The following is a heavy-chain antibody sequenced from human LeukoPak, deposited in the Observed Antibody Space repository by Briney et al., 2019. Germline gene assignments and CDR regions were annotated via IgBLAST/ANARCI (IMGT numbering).Heavy chain of an antibody. J-gene: IGHJ5*02. D-gene: IGHD7-27*01. CDR3: VRGGVEVRTWGNWFDP. Sequence: ASVKVSFKASGYTFTIYYMHWVRQAPGQGLEWMGIVNPRGGSTYYPQNFQGRVTMTRDTSTSTVYMELSSLRSEDTAVYYCVRGGVEVRTWGNWFDPWGQGTLVTVSS. V-gene: IGHV1-46*01. CDR2: VNPRGGST. CDR1: GYTFTIYY.